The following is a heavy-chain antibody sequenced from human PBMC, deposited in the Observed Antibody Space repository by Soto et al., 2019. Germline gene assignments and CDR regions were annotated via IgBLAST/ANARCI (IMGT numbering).Heavy chain of an antibody. Sequence: GSLRLSCEASGFTISECSMNWVRQAPGKVLEWLAYITIRTGNVLYADSVRGRFTISADNAENSVILQMNSLRDEDSAVYFCVRDRDLYRDMFHADLWGQGTLVT. D-gene: IGHD3-10*02. J-gene: IGHJ4*01. CDR2: ITIRTGNV. CDR1: GFTISECS. CDR3: VRDRDLYRDMFHADL. V-gene: IGHV3-48*02.